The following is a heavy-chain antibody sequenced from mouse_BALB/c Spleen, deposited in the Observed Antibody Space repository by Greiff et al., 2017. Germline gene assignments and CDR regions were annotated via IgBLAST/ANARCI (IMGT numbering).Heavy chain of an antibody. Sequence: VKLMESGPGLVAPSQSLSITCTVSGFSLTGYGVNWVRQPPGKGLEWLGMIWGDGSTDYNSALKSRLSISKDNSKSQVFLKMNSLQTDDTARYYCARDRREYGNYEAMDYWGQGTSVTVSS. CDR1: GFSLTGYG. CDR3: ARDRREYGNYEAMDY. J-gene: IGHJ4*01. D-gene: IGHD2-10*02. CDR2: IWGDGST. V-gene: IGHV2-6-7*01.